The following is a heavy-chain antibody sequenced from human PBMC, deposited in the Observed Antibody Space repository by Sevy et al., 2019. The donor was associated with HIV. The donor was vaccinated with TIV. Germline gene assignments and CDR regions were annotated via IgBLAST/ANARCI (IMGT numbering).Heavy chain of an antibody. V-gene: IGHV3-20*04. Sequence: GGSLRLSCAASGFTFDDYGMSWVRPAPGKGLEWVSGFNWNGDRTGYADSVKGRFTISRDNAKNSLYLQTNSLRVEDTALYYCAIDAIAVAGTDAFDIWGQGTLVTVSS. CDR3: AIDAIAVAGTDAFDI. CDR1: GFTFDDYG. CDR2: FNWNGDRT. D-gene: IGHD6-19*01. J-gene: IGHJ3*02.